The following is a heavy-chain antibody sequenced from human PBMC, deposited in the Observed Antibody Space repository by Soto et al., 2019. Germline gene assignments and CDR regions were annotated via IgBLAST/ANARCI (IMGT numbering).Heavy chain of an antibody. V-gene: IGHV4-59*01. D-gene: IGHD3-22*01. Sequence: PSETLSLTCTVSGGSISSYYWSWIRQPPGKGLEWIGYIYYSGSTNYNPSLKSRVTISVDTSKNQFSLKLSSVTAADTAVYYCARAGRDYYDSRGFNWFDPWGQGTLVTVSS. CDR3: ARAGRDYYDSRGFNWFDP. CDR2: IYYSGST. J-gene: IGHJ5*02. CDR1: GGSISSYY.